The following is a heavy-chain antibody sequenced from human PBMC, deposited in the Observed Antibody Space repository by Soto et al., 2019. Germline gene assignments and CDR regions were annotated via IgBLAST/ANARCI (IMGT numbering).Heavy chain of an antibody. Sequence: GGSLRLSCAASGLTVSSNYMSWVRQATGKGLEWMSIIYSDGNTYYADSVKGRFTISRDNSKNTLYLQMNSLRAEDTAVYYCARDGYNSNWFATWGQGTLVTVSS. J-gene: IGHJ5*02. V-gene: IGHV3-53*01. CDR3: ARDGYNSNWFAT. CDR1: GLTVSSNY. CDR2: IYSDGNT. D-gene: IGHD6-13*01.